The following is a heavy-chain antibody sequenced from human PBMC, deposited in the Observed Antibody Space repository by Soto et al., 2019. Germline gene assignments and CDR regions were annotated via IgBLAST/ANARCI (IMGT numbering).Heavy chain of an antibody. V-gene: IGHV3-23*01. D-gene: IGHD3-9*01. CDR2: ISGSGGST. CDR1: GFTFSSYA. Sequence: GGSLRLSCAASGFTFSSYAMSCVRQAPGKGLEWVSAISGSGGSTYYADSVKGRFTISRDNSKNTLYLQMISLRAEDTAVYYCAKHWRHDCLYNRPDDFDIWGQGTMVTVSS. CDR3: AKHWRHDCLYNRPDDFDI. J-gene: IGHJ3*02.